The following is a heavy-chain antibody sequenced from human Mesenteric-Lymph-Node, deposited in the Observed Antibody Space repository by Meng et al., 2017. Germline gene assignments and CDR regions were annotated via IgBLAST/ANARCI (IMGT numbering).Heavy chain of an antibody. CDR3: VRSDNGDYVD. CDR1: RFAVSSYS. D-gene: IGHD4-17*01. V-gene: IGHV3-21*01. Sequence: VELVESGEGLVKPGGSLRLSFADSRFAVSSYSMSCDRQAPGKGLEWVSSISWNSKYILHADSVKGRFTITRDNDKNSLYLQMNSLRAADTAVYYCVRSDNGDYVDWGQGALVTVSS. J-gene: IGHJ4*02. CDR2: ISWNSKYI.